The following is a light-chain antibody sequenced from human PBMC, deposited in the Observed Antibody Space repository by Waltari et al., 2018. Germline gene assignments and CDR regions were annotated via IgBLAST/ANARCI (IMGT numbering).Light chain of an antibody. J-gene: IGLJ3*02. V-gene: IGLV2-14*03. Sequence: QSVLTQPASVSGSPGQSITISCPGTSSAVGGYDYVSWYQQSPGKAPKLIIYDVVKRPSGVSTRFSASKSDNTASLTISGLQAEDEGDYYCCSYKRGATWVFGGGTALTVL. CDR1: SSAVGGYDY. CDR3: CSYKRGATWV. CDR2: DVV.